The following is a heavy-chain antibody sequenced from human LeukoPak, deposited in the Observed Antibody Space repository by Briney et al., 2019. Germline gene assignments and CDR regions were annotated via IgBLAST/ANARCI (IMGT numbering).Heavy chain of an antibody. D-gene: IGHD2-2*01. Sequence: ASVKVSCEASGYTFTGYYMHWVRQAPGQGLEWMGWINPNSGGTNYAQKFQGRVTMTRDTSISTAYMELSRLRSDDTAVYYCARDEGRYCSSTSCLHFDYWGQGTLVTVSS. CDR1: GYTFTGYY. CDR3: ARDEGRYCSSTSCLHFDY. CDR2: INPNSGGT. V-gene: IGHV1-2*02. J-gene: IGHJ4*02.